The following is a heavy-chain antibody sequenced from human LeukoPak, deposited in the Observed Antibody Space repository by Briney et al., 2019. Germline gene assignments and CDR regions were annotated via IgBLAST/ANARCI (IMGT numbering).Heavy chain of an antibody. Sequence: GGSLRLSCAASGFTFSSYGMHWVRQAPGKGLEWVAFIRYDGSNKYYADSVKGRFTISRDNSKNTLYLQMNSLRAEDTAVYYCAKVRVDILVVVAAPFDYWGQGTLVTVSS. CDR1: GFTFSSYG. CDR2: IRYDGSNK. D-gene: IGHD2-15*01. V-gene: IGHV3-30*02. J-gene: IGHJ4*02. CDR3: AKVRVDILVVVAAPFDY.